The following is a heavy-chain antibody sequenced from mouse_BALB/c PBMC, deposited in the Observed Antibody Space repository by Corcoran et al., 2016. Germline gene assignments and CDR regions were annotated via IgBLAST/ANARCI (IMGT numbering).Heavy chain of an antibody. J-gene: IGHJ1*01. D-gene: IGHD1-1*01. CDR1: GYSFTSYY. CDR3: ARSSLGSSYGYWYVDV. Sequence: QVQLQQSGPELVKPGASVKISCKASGYSFTSYYIHWVKQRPGQGLEWIGWIFPGSGNTKYNEKFKGKATLTADTSSSTAYMQLSSLTSEDSAVYFCARSSLGSSYGYWYVDVWGAGTTVTVSS. V-gene: IGHV1-66*01. CDR2: IFPGSGNT.